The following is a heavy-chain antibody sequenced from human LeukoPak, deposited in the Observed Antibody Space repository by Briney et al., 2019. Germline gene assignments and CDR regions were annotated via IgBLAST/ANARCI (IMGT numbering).Heavy chain of an antibody. CDR2: IIPILGIA. J-gene: IGHJ5*02. CDR3: ARDHVRIAGYSSATNWFDP. Sequence: SVKVPCKASGGTFSSYAISWVRQAPGQGLEWMGRIIPILGIANYAQKFQGRVTITADKSTSTAYMELSSLRSEDTAVYYCARDHVRIAGYSSATNWFDPWGQGTLVTVSS. CDR1: GGTFSSYA. V-gene: IGHV1-69*04. D-gene: IGHD6-19*01.